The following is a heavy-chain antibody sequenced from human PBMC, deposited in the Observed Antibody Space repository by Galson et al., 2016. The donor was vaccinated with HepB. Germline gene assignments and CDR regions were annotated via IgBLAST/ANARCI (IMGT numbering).Heavy chain of an antibody. CDR1: GDSISSSKFS. Sequence: SETLSLTCSVSGDSISSSKFSWGYIRQTPEKGLEWIGSIYHSGTTDSNPSFKSRLTMSVERSKNQFSLRLTSVTAADTALYYCVRHDSRDWSLRGWFDSWGQVILVTVTP. CDR2: IYHSGTT. V-gene: IGHV4-39*01. D-gene: IGHD6-19*01. CDR3: VRHDSRDWSLRGWFDS. J-gene: IGHJ5*01.